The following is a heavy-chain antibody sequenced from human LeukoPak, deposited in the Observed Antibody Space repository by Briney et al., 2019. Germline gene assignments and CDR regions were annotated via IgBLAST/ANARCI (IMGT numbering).Heavy chain of an antibody. CDR2: ISSSSSYI. CDR1: GFTFSSYS. CDR3: AKGGVVHAFDI. J-gene: IGHJ3*02. Sequence: GGSLRLSCAASGFTFSSYSMNWVRQAPGKGLEWVSSISSSSSYIYYADSVKGRFTISRDNAKNSLYLQMNSLRAEDTAVYYCAKGGVVHAFDIWGQGTMVTVSS. V-gene: IGHV3-21*04. D-gene: IGHD2-15*01.